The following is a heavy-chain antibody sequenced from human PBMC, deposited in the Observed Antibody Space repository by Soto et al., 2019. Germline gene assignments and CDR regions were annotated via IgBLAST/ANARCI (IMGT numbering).Heavy chain of an antibody. CDR1: GFTFSSYG. V-gene: IGHV3-30*02. J-gene: IGHJ6*02. Sequence: GGSLRLSCAASGFTFSSYGMHWVRQAPGKGLEWVAVLWYDGSNKYYADSVKGRFTISRDNSKNTLYLQMNSLRAEDTAVYYCAKVPNYDYVWGSYRDPGYYYYGMDVWGQGTTVTVSS. D-gene: IGHD3-16*02. CDR3: AKVPNYDYVWGSYRDPGYYYYGMDV. CDR2: LWYDGSNK.